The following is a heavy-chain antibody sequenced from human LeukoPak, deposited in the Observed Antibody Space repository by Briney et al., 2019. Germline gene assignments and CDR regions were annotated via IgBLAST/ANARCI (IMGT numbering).Heavy chain of an antibody. CDR1: GYTFTSYG. Sequence: ASVKVSCKASGYTFTSYGISWVRQAPGQGLEWMGWIGAYNGNTNYAQKLQGRVTMTTDTSTSTAYMELRSLRSDDTAVYYCARVNYDILTGYYSLGKDFDYWGQGTLVTVSS. D-gene: IGHD3-9*01. CDR3: ARVNYDILTGYYSLGKDFDY. CDR2: IGAYNGNT. V-gene: IGHV1-18*01. J-gene: IGHJ4*02.